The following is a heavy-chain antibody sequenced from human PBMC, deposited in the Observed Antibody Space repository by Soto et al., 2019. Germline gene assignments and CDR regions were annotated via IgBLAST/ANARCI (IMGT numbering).Heavy chain of an antibody. V-gene: IGHV4-34*01. Sequence: QVQLQQWGAGLLKPSETLSLTCAVYGGSFSVYYWNWIRQPPGKGLEWIGEINHNGGTNYNPSLKSGVTISLDTTQPQFSLRLSSVTAADTAVYYCASQAVDYYDSRSYYYFDYWGQGTLVTVSS. CDR2: INHNGGT. D-gene: IGHD3-22*01. CDR3: ASQAVDYYDSRSYYYFDY. J-gene: IGHJ4*02. CDR1: GGSFSVYY.